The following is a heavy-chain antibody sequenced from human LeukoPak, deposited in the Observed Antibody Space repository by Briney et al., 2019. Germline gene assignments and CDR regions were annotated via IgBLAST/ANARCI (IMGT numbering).Heavy chain of an antibody. Sequence: SQTLSLTCTVAGGSISSGGYYWSWIRQHPGKGLEWIGYIYYSGSTNYNPSLKSRITISVDTPKNQFSLKLSSVTAADTAVYYCARDGSGWTFDYWGQGTLVTVSS. CDR1: GGSISSGGYY. J-gene: IGHJ4*02. D-gene: IGHD6-19*01. CDR2: IYYSGST. V-gene: IGHV4-61*08. CDR3: ARDGSGWTFDY.